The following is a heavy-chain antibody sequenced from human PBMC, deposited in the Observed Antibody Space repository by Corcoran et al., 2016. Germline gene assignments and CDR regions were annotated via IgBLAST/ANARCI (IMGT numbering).Heavy chain of an antibody. J-gene: IGHJ3*02. CDR1: GGSISSYY. CDR2: IYYSGST. V-gene: IGHV4-59*01. Sequence: QVQLQESGPGLVKPSETLSLTCTVSGGSISSYYWSWIRQPPGKGLEWIGYIYYSGSTNYNPSLKSRVTISVDTSKNQFSLKLSSVTAADTAVYYCAREIDGSVSNVAFDIWGQGTMVTVSS. CDR3: AREIDGSVSNVAFDI. D-gene: IGHD3-10*01.